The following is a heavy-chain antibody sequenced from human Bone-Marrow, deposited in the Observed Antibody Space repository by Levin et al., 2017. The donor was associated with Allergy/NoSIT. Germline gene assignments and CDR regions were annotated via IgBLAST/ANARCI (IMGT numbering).Heavy chain of an antibody. CDR3: ARAPRDYYESSGDYYVSY. V-gene: IGHV4-61*01. J-gene: IGHJ4*02. Sequence: SQTLSLTCTVSGGSVSSGSYYWSWLRQPPGKGLEWIGYIYYSGSTNYNPSLKSRVTISVDTSKNQFSLKLSSVTAADTAVYYCARAPRDYYESSGDYYVSYWGQGTLVTVSS. CDR1: GGSVSSGSYY. CDR2: IYYSGST. D-gene: IGHD3-22*01.